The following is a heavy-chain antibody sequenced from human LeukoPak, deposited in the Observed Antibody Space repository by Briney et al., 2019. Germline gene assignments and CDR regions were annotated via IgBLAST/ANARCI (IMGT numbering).Heavy chain of an antibody. V-gene: IGHV1-69*13. CDR1: GYTFTSYG. J-gene: IGHJ4*02. D-gene: IGHD6-19*01. CDR3: ARRVNQWGIAVGGHFDY. Sequence: SVKVSCKASGYTFTSYGISWVRQAPGQGLEWTGGIIPIFGTANYAQKFQGRVTITADESTSTAYMELSSLRSEDTAVYYCARRVNQWGIAVGGHFDYWGQGTLVTVSS. CDR2: IIPIFGTA.